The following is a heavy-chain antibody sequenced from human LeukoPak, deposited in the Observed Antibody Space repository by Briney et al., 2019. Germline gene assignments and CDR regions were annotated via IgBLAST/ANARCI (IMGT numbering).Heavy chain of an antibody. J-gene: IGHJ4*02. CDR2: IYYSGST. V-gene: IGHV4-59*01. CDR3: AVGFGYPPIFDY. CDR1: GGSISSYY. D-gene: IGHD3-10*01. Sequence: SETLSLTCTVSGGSISSYYWSWIRQPPGKGLEWIGYIYYSGSTNYNPSLKSRVTISVDTSKNQFSLKLGSVTAADTAVYYCAVGFGYPPIFDYWGQGTLVTVSS.